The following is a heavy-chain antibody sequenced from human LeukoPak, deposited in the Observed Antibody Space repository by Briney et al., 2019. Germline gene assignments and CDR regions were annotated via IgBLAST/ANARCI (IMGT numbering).Heavy chain of an antibody. D-gene: IGHD4-17*01. V-gene: IGHV4-39*01. Sequence: IYYSGTTYYNPSLKSRVTISVDTSKNQFSLKLNSVAAADTAMYYCARVFDYGDYHYFDHWGQGTLVTVSS. J-gene: IGHJ4*02. CDR2: IYYSGTT. CDR3: ARVFDYGDYHYFDH.